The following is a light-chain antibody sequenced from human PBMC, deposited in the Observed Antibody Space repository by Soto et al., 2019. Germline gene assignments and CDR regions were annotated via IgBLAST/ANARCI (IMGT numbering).Light chain of an antibody. CDR1: QSVSSN. CDR3: QQYSDSPPT. Sequence: VLTQSPATLSVSPGERATLSCRASQSVSSNLAWYQQKPGQAPRLLIFGASDRATGIPDRFSGSGSGTDFTLTIDRLEPEDVAMYDCQQYSDSPPTFGQGTKVDI. J-gene: IGKJ1*01. V-gene: IGKV3-20*01. CDR2: GAS.